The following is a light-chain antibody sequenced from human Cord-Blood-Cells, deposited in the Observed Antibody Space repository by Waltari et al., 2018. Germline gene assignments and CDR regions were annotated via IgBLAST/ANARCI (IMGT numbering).Light chain of an antibody. CDR2: DAS. V-gene: IGKV1-33*01. CDR3: QQYDNLPFT. Sequence: DIQMTQSPSSLSASVGDRVTITCQASPDSSNYLNWYQQKPGKAPKLLIYDASNLETGVPSRFSGSGSGTDFTFTISSLQPEDIATYYCQQYDNLPFTFGPGTKVDIK. CDR1: PDSSNY. J-gene: IGKJ3*01.